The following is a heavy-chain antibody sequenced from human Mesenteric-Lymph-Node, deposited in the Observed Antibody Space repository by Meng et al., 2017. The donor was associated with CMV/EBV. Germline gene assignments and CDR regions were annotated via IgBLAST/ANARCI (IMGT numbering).Heavy chain of an antibody. Sequence: CIDSGDSIRNGNYYWSWIRQYPGKGLEWIGHIYYSGIPYYNPSLKRRLTISIDTSKSQFSLKLNSVTAADTAVYYCARFHNDYSNSFWGQGTLVTVSS. D-gene: IGHD4-11*01. V-gene: IGHV4-31*03. CDR1: GDSIRNGNYY. CDR3: ARFHNDYSNSF. CDR2: IYYSGIP. J-gene: IGHJ4*02.